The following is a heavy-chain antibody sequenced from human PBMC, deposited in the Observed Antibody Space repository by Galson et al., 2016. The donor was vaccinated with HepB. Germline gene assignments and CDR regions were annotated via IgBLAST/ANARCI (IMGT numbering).Heavy chain of an antibody. D-gene: IGHD6-13*01. J-gene: IGHJ4*02. CDR2: INSDGSST. CDR1: GFPFSNYW. CDR3: TRVHREGIAAASLQI. V-gene: IGHV3-74*01. Sequence: SLRLSCAASGFPFSNYWMRWVRQAPGKGPVWVSRINSDGSSTTYADSVKGRFTISRDNAKNTLYLQMNSLRAEDTALYYCTRVHREGIAAASLQIWGQGTLVIVSS.